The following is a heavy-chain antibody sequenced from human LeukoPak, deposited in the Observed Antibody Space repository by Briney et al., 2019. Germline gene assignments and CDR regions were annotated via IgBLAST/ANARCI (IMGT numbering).Heavy chain of an antibody. V-gene: IGHV5-51*01. CDR3: ARRDYGGNSYFDY. CDR2: IYPGDSDT. Sequence: GESLRISCKGSGYSFTSYWITWVRQMPGKGLEWMGIIYPGDSDTRYSPSFQGHVTISADKSINTAYLQWSSLKASDSAMYYCARRDYGGNSYFDYWGQGTQVTVSS. D-gene: IGHD4-23*01. J-gene: IGHJ4*02. CDR1: GYSFTSYW.